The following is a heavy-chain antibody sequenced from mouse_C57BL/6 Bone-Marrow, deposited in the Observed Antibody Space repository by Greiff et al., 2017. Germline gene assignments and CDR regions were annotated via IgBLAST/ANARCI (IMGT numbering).Heavy chain of an antibody. CDR3: ARKAGYFDY. CDR2: INPGSGGT. CDR1: GYAFTNYL. V-gene: IGHV1-54*01. Sequence: VQLQQSGAELVRPGTSVKVSCKASGYAFTNYLIEWVKQRPGQGLEWIGVINPGSGGTNYNEKFKGKATLTADKSSSTAYLQISSLTSGDSAVYFCARKAGYFDYWGQGTTLTVSS. D-gene: IGHD3-2*02. J-gene: IGHJ2*01.